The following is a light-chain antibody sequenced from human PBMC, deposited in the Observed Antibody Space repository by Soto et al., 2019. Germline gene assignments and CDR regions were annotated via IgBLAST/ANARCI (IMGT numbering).Light chain of an antibody. CDR1: QDIRTE. J-gene: IGKJ1*01. V-gene: IGKV1-6*01. Sequence: AIQMTQSPSSLSASVGDRVTITCRASQDIRTELGWYQQKPGKAPRLLIHGTFSLQSGVPSRFSGSGSGTDFTLTISSLQPDDFATYYCLQDFKYPRTFGQGTKVEVK. CDR3: LQDFKYPRT. CDR2: GTF.